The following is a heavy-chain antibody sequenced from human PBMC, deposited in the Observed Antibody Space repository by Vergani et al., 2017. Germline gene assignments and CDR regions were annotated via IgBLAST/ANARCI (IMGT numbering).Heavy chain of an antibody. D-gene: IGHD6-6*01. Sequence: EVQLVQSGAEVKKPGESLRISCKGSGYSFTSYWISWVRQMPGKGLEWMGTIDPTDSYTNYSPSFQGHVTISADKSISTAYLQWSSLKASDTAMYYCARFVIFGAARPYWFDPWGQGTLVTVSS. CDR1: GYSFTSYW. V-gene: IGHV5-10-1*03. CDR3: ARFVIFGAARPYWFDP. J-gene: IGHJ5*02. CDR2: IDPTDSYT.